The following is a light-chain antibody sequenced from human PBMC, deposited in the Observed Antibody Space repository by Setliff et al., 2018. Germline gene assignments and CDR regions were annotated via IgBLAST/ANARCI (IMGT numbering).Light chain of an antibody. CDR1: SSNIGARYD. V-gene: IGLV1-40*01. CDR2: GTY. CDR3: SSYAGSSNWV. J-gene: IGLJ1*01. Sequence: QSVLTQPPSVSGAPGQTVTISCTGSSSNIGARYDVHWYQQLPGTAPKLLIYGTYNRPSGVPDRFSGSKSGTSASLAITGLQAEDEADYYCSSYAGSSNWVFGTGTKVTVL.